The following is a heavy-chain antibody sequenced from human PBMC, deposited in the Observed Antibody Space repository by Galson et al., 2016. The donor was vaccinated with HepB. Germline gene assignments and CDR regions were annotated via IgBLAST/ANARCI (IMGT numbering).Heavy chain of an antibody. CDR3: ARKPPPVAYYGMDV. J-gene: IGHJ6*02. CDR2: VYHDGSS. Sequence: SETLSLTCAVSGASISSNSYWSWVRQPPGKGLEWIGEVYHDGSSNYNPSLKSRVTISVDKSKNQFSLKLTSVTAADTAVYYWARKPPPVAYYGMDVWGQGTTVIVSS. CDR1: GASISSNSY. D-gene: IGHD3-16*01. V-gene: IGHV4-4*02.